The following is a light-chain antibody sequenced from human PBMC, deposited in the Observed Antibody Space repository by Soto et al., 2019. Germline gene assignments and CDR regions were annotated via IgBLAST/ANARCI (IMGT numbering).Light chain of an antibody. CDR3: QQLYTLPFT. V-gene: IGKV1-9*01. J-gene: IGKJ5*01. CDR2: EAS. CDR1: HDISTF. Sequence: DIQLTQTPSLLSASLGDRVTITCLASHDISTFLAWYQQKPGKAPKLLIYEASTLQSGVPSRFSGSGSGTEFTLTISGLLPEDFAAYHCQQLYTLPFTFGQGTLLENK.